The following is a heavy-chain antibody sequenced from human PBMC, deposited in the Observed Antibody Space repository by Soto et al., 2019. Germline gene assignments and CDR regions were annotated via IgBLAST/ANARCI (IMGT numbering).Heavy chain of an antibody. CDR3: ARHLVPAAIRMWGRVFYGMDV. CDR1: GYSFTSYW. J-gene: IGHJ6*02. CDR2: IYPGDSDT. D-gene: IGHD2-2*02. Sequence: GESLKISCKGSGYSFTSYWIGWVRQMPGKGLEWMGVIYPGDSDTRYSPSFQGQVTISADKSISTAYLQWRSLKASDTAMYYCARHLVPAAIRMWGRVFYGMDVCGQGTTGTAP. V-gene: IGHV5-51*01.